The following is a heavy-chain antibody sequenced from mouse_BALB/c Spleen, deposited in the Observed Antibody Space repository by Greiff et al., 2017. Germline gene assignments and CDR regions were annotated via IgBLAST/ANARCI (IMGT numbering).Heavy chain of an antibody. CDR3: ARAPYGNYWDFDV. CDR2: ISDGGSYT. CDR1: GFTFSDYY. D-gene: IGHD2-1*01. V-gene: IGHV5-4*02. Sequence: EVQRVESGGGLVKPGGSLKLSCAASGFTFSDYYMYWVRQTPEKRLEWVATISDGGSYTYYPDSVKGRFTISRDNAKNNLYLQMSSLKSEDTAMYYCARAPYGNYWDFDVWGAGTTVTVSS. J-gene: IGHJ1*01.